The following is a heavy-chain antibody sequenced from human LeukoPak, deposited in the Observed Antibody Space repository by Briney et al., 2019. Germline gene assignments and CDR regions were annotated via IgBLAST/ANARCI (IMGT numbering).Heavy chain of an antibody. Sequence: GGSLRLSCAASGFTFSSYAMSWVRQAPGKGLEWVSVISNSGGSTFYADSVKGRFTISRDNSKNTLYLQMNSLRAEDTAVYYCAKRASGSGTSLYYFDYWGQGTLVTASS. CDR1: GFTFSSYA. D-gene: IGHD3-10*01. V-gene: IGHV3-23*01. J-gene: IGHJ4*02. CDR2: ISNSGGST. CDR3: AKRASGSGTSLYYFDY.